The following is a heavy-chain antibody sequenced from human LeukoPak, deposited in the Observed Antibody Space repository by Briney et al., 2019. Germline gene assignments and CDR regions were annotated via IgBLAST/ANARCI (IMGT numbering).Heavy chain of an antibody. CDR3: ARSNYYDRPTDAFDI. V-gene: IGHV3-20*04. CDR1: GFTFDDYG. D-gene: IGHD3-22*01. J-gene: IGHJ3*02. CDR2: INWNGGST. Sequence: GGSLRLSCAASGFTFDDYGMSWVRQAPGKGLEWVSGINWNGGSTGYADSVKGRFTISRDNAKNSLYLQMNSLRAEDTAVYYCARSNYYDRPTDAFDIWGQGTMVTVSS.